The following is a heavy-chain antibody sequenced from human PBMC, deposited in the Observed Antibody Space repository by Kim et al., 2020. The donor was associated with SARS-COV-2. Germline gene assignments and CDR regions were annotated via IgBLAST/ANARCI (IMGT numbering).Heavy chain of an antibody. CDR2: ST. CDR3: AGGSWGSDY. Sequence: STSYAQNFQGKVTMTRNTSISTAYMELSSLRSEDTAVYYCAGGSWGSDYWGQGTLVTVSS. J-gene: IGHJ4*02. D-gene: IGHD7-27*01. V-gene: IGHV1-8*01.